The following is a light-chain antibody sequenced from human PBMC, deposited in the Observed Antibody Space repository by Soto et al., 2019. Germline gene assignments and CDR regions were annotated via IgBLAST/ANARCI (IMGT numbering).Light chain of an antibody. CDR3: QQYNVWPLT. CDR1: QSVSSN. Sequence: IVMTQSPATLSVSPGERATLSCRASQSVSSNLAWYQQKPGQTPKLLIYVASTRATGIPARFSGSWSGTEFTLTISSLQSEDFAVYYCQQYNVWPLTFGGGTKVEFK. CDR2: VAS. V-gene: IGKV3-15*01. J-gene: IGKJ4*01.